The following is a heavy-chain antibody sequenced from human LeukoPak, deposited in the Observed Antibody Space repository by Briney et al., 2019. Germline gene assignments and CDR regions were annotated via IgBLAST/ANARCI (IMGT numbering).Heavy chain of an antibody. CDR2: ISGSGGST. CDR3: AKGYDFWSGYYPHY. Sequence: PGGSLRLSCAASGVTFSSYAMSWVRQAPGKGLEWVSAISGSGGSTYYADSVKGRFTISRDNSKNTLYLQMNSLRAEDTAVYYCAKGYDFWSGYYPHYWGQGTLVTVSS. D-gene: IGHD3-3*01. CDR1: GVTFSSYA. J-gene: IGHJ4*02. V-gene: IGHV3-23*01.